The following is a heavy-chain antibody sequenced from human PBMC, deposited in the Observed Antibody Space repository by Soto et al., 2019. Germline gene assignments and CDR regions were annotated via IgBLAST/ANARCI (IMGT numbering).Heavy chain of an antibody. J-gene: IGHJ4*02. V-gene: IGHV4-34*01. CDR3: ARGSGIVALPGELEDVKYDY. Sequence: QVQLQQWGAGLVKPSETLSLSCAVYGQSFSGHSWAWIRQPPGKGLEWIGEINESGSTYYNPSLKSRVTISKDTSTNQFSLMLSSVSAADTAAYFCARGSGIVALPGELEDVKYDYWGQGTLVNVSS. D-gene: IGHD1-1*01. CDR1: GQSFSGHS. CDR2: INESGST.